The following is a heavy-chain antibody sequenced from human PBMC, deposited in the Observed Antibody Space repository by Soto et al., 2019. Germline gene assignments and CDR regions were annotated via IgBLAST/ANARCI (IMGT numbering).Heavy chain of an antibody. CDR2: IYYSGST. J-gene: IGHJ6*03. V-gene: IGHV4-39*01. D-gene: IGHD6-19*01. CDR3: ARRSAGAEITPPYYYYYMDV. CDR1: GGSISSGSYY. Sequence: PSETLSLTCTVSGGSISSGSYYWGWIRQPPGKGLEWIGSIYYSGSTYYNPSLKSRVTISVDTSKNQFSLKLSSVTAADTAVYYCARRSAGAEITPPYYYYYMDVWGKGTTVTVSS.